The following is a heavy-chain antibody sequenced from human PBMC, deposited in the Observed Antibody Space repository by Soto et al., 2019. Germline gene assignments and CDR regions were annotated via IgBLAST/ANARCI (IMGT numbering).Heavy chain of an antibody. Sequence: SETLSLTCAVYGGSFSGYYWSWIRQPPGKGLEWIGEINHSGSTNYNPSLKSRVTISVDTSKNQFSLKLSSVTAADTAVYYCARSRSGYCTNGVCPRRAFDIWGQGTMVTVSS. CDR2: INHSGST. CDR1: GGSFSGYY. D-gene: IGHD2-8*01. V-gene: IGHV4-34*01. J-gene: IGHJ3*02. CDR3: ARSRSGYCTNGVCPRRAFDI.